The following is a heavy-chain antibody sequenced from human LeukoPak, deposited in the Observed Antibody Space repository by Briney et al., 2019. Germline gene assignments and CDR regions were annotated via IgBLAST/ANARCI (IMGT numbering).Heavy chain of an antibody. CDR1: GYTFTSYG. V-gene: IGHV1-18*01. CDR2: ISAYNGNT. Sequence: ASVKVSCRASGYTFTSYGISWVRQAPGQGLEWMGWISAYNGNTNYAQKLQGRVTMTTDTSTSTAYMELRSLRSDDTAVYYCARGIPDSSSWYVDYWGQGTLVTVSS. CDR3: ARGIPDSSSWYVDY. D-gene: IGHD6-13*01. J-gene: IGHJ4*02.